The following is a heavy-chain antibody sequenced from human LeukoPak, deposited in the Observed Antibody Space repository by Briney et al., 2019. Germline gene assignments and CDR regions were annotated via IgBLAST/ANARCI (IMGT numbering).Heavy chain of an antibody. CDR2: ISYSGST. V-gene: IGHV4-59*01. Sequence: SETLSLTCTVSGGSISSYYWSWIRQPPGKGLEWVGYISYSGSTNYNPSLKSRVTISVDTSKDQFSLKLRSVTAADTAVYYCARVASSIAPHRGYYFYYYMDVWGKGTTVTVSS. J-gene: IGHJ6*03. CDR1: GGSISSYY. D-gene: IGHD6-6*01. CDR3: ARVASSIAPHRGYYFYYYMDV.